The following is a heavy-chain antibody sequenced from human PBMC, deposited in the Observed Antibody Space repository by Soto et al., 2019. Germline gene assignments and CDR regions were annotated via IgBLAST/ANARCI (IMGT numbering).Heavy chain of an antibody. CDR1: GGSISSGDYY. V-gene: IGHV4-30-4*01. J-gene: IGHJ4*02. Sequence: SETLSLTCTVSGGSISSGDYYWSWIRQPPGKGLEWIGYIYYSGSTYYNPSLKSRVTISVDTSKNQFSLKLSSVTAADTAVYYCARDRITIFGVVIGEFDYWGQGTLVTVSS. CDR2: IYYSGST. CDR3: ARDRITIFGVVIGEFDY. D-gene: IGHD3-3*01.